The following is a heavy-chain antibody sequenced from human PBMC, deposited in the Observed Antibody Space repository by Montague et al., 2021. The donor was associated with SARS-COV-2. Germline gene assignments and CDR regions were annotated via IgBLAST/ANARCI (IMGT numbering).Heavy chain of an antibody. J-gene: IGHJ6*02. V-gene: IGHV3-9*01. CDR3: AKDMGPYGSGPYGMDV. CDR1: GFTFDDYA. CDR2: ISWNSGSI. Sequence: SLRLSCAASGFTFDDYAMHWVLQAPGKGLEWVSGISWNSGSIGYADSVKGRFTISRDNAKNSLYLQMNSLRAEDTALYYCAKDMGPYGSGPYGMDVWGQGTTVTVSS. D-gene: IGHD3-10*01.